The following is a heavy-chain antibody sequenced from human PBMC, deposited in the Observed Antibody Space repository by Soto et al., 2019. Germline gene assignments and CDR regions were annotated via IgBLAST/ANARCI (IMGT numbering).Heavy chain of an antibody. Sequence: QVQLVQSGAELKKTGSSVKVSCRASGDTFSSYAVNWVRQAPGRGLEWMGRIITVLGTTDYAQNFKGRLTITAEKSTXTXYXXLSSLRSEDTAVYYCARRRYCGYDCYHKHYYGMDVRGQGTTVTVAS. CDR2: IITVLGTT. J-gene: IGHJ6*02. CDR3: ARRRYCGYDCYHKHYYGMDV. V-gene: IGHV1-69*08. CDR1: GDTFSSYA. D-gene: IGHD2-21*01.